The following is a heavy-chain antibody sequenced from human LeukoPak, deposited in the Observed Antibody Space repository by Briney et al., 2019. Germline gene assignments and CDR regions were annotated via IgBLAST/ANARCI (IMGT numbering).Heavy chain of an antibody. D-gene: IGHD3-22*01. CDR2: IYYSGST. Sequence: SETLSLTCTVSGGSISGYYWSWIRQPPGKGLEWIGYIYYSGSTNYNPSLKSRVTISVDTSKNQFSLKLSSVTAADTAVYYCARFYSGGYYFLDYWGQGTLVTVSS. CDR3: ARFYSGGYYFLDY. J-gene: IGHJ4*02. V-gene: IGHV4-59*01. CDR1: GGSISGYY.